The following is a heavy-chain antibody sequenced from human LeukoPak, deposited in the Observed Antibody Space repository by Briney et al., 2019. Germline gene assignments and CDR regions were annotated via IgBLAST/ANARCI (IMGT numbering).Heavy chain of an antibody. CDR1: GFSFDDYA. V-gene: IGHV3-9*01. CDR2: ISWNSGQI. J-gene: IGHJ4*02. Sequence: TGGSLGLSCTASGFSFDDYAMHWVRQPPGKGLEWVSSISWNSGQIAYADSVKGRFTISRDSAKNSLYLQMNSLRVEDTAWYYCVKDLYTTSYYFDYWGQGTLVTVSS. D-gene: IGHD6-6*01. CDR3: VKDLYTTSYYFDY.